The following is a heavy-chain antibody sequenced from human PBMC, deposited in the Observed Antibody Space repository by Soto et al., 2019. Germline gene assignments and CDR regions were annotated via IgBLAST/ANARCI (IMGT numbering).Heavy chain of an antibody. D-gene: IGHD2-15*01. Sequence: EVQLVESGGGLVQPGGSLRLSCAASGFTVSSNYMTWFRQAPGKGLEWVSLIQSGGRTYYAGSVKGRFTISRDHSTNKRFLQMHSLRVEHTAVYSCARDDVHCSGGRCYGVPMDVWVKGTTVTVSS. J-gene: IGHJ6*03. CDR3: ARDDVHCSGGRCYGVPMDV. CDR1: GFTVSSNY. V-gene: IGHV3-66*01. CDR2: IQSGGRT.